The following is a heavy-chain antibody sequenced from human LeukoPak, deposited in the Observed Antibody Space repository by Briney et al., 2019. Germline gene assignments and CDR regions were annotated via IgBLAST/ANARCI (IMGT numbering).Heavy chain of an antibody. V-gene: IGHV3-15*01. CDR1: GFTFSNAW. CDR3: TTQADY. J-gene: IGHJ4*02. Sequence: GGSLRLSCAASGFTFSNAWTSWVRQAPGKGLEWVGRIKSKTDSGTTDYAAPVKGRFTISRDDSKNTLYLQMNSLKTEDTAVYYCTTQADYWGQGTLVTVSS. CDR2: IKSKTDSGTT.